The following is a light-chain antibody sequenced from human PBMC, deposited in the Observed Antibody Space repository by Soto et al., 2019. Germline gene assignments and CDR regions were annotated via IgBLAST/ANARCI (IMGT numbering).Light chain of an antibody. CDR3: QQCNNLPGT. CDR2: AAS. CDR1: QSISSS. V-gene: IGKV1-39*01. J-gene: IGKJ4*01. Sequence: DIQMTQSPSSLSASVRDRVTITCRASQSISSSLNWYQQKPGKAPKLLIYAASSLQSGVPSRFSGSGSGTDFTLTISSLQPEDFAVYYCQQCNNLPGTFGGGTKVEIK.